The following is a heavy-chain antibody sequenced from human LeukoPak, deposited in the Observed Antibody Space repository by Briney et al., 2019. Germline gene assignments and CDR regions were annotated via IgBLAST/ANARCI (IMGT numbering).Heavy chain of an antibody. Sequence: SETLSLTCTVSGGSISSSSYYWGWIRQPPGKGLEWIGSIYHSGSTYYNPSLKSRVTISVDTSKNQFSLKLSSVTAADTAVYYYARDNIVVVAATKAYYFDYWGQGTLVTVSS. J-gene: IGHJ4*02. D-gene: IGHD2-15*01. V-gene: IGHV4-39*07. CDR1: GGSISSSSYY. CDR3: ARDNIVVVAATKAYYFDY. CDR2: IYHSGST.